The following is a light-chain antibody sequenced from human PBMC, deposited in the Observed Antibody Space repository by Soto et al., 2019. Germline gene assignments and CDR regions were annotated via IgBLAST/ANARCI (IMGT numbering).Light chain of an antibody. CDR1: SSDVGSYNL. CDR2: EVS. J-gene: IGLJ1*01. CDR3: CSYEGSTTYV. Sequence: QSALTQPASVSGSPGQSITISCTGTSSDVGSYNLVSWYQQHPGKAPKLMIYEVSKRPSGVSNRFSGSKSGNTASLTISGLQAEDVADYYSCSYEGSTTYVFGTGTKVNVL. V-gene: IGLV2-23*02.